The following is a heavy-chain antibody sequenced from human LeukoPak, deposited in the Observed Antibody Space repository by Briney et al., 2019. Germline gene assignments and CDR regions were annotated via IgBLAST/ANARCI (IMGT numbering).Heavy chain of an antibody. CDR2: ISGTGTTI. J-gene: IGHJ4*02. CDR1: GFTFSDYY. V-gene: IGHV3-11*01. CDR3: ARRTGHSYFDY. D-gene: IGHD1-14*01. Sequence: GGSLRLSCTASGFTFSDYYMSWIRQTPGKGLEWISYISGTGTTIYSADSLKGRFTISRDNAKNSLYLQMNSLRAEDTAVYYCARRTGHSYFDYWGQGTLVTVSS.